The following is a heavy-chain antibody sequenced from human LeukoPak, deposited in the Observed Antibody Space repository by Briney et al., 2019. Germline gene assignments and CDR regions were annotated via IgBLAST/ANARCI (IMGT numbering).Heavy chain of an antibody. J-gene: IGHJ4*02. CDR2: IWYDGSNE. V-gene: IGHV3-33*01. Sequence: QPGGSLRLSCAASGFTFSTYGMHWVRQGPGKGLEWVAVIWYDGSNEYYVDSVKGRFTISRDNSKNTLYLQMNSLRVDDTAVYYCARGRYTSSPYFDYWGQGALVTVSS. CDR3: ARGRYTSSPYFDY. CDR1: GFTFSTYG. D-gene: IGHD6-6*01.